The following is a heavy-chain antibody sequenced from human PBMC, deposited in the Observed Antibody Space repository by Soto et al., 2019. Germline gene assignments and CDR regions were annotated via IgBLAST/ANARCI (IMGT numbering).Heavy chain of an antibody. CDR1: GFTFSSYW. V-gene: IGHV3-7*03. J-gene: IGHJ3*02. D-gene: IGHD6-13*01. Sequence: QSGGSLRLSCAASGFTFSSYWMSWVRQAPGKGLEWVANIKQDGSEKYYVDSVKGRFTISRDNAKNSLYLQMNSLRAEDTAVYYCAREGRGSSWSAFDIWGQGTMVTVSS. CDR3: AREGRGSSWSAFDI. CDR2: IKQDGSEK.